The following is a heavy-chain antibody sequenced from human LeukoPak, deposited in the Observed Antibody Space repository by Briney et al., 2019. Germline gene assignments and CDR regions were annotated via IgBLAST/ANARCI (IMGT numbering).Heavy chain of an antibody. J-gene: IGHJ6*03. D-gene: IGHD1-26*01. V-gene: IGHV1-2*06. CDR2: INPNSGGT. Sequence: ASVKVSCKASGYTFTSYGISWVRQAPGQGLEWMGRINPNSGGTNYAQKFQGRVTMTRDTSISTAYMELSRLRSDDTAVYYCARPAREGRYYMDVWGKGTTVTVSS. CDR3: ARPAREGRYYMDV. CDR1: GYTFTSYG.